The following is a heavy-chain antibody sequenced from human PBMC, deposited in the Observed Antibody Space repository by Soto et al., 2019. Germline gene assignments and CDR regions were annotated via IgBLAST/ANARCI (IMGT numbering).Heavy chain of an antibody. CDR1: GGPMSSYY. V-gene: IGHV4-59*08. D-gene: IGHD3-10*01. Sequence: QVQLQESGPGLVKPSETLSLTCTVSGGPMSSYYWIWIRQPTGKGLEWIGYIYYSGSTNYNPSLKRRVTISIDTSKNQFSLKLSSVTAADTAVYYCARHPGFGDYGMDVWGQGTTVTVSS. CDR2: IYYSGST. CDR3: ARHPGFGDYGMDV. J-gene: IGHJ6*02.